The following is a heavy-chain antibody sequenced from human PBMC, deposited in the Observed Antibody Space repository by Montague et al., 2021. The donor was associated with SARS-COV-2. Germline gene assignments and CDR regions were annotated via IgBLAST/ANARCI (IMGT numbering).Heavy chain of an antibody. D-gene: IGHD2-15*01. CDR2: IYSGGNT. Sequence: SLRLSCAASGFTVTYNYMSWVRQAPGKGLEWVSVIYSGGNTYYADSVKGRFTISRDDSKNTLYLHMNSLRAEDTAGYYCARDYCSGGICYEGYGMDVWGQGTTVTVSS. CDR1: GFTVTYNY. CDR3: ARDYCSGGICYEGYGMDV. V-gene: IGHV3-53*01. J-gene: IGHJ6*02.